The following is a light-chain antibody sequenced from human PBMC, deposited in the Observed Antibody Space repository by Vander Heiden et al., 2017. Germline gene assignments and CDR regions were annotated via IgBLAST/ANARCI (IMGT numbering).Light chain of an antibody. CDR2: GNS. V-gene: IGLV1-40*01. CDR1: SHNIGAGSD. Sequence: QSVLTQPPSVSAPPGQRVTISCTGRSHNIGAGSDVHRYQQLPGTAPKLLIYGNSNRPSGVPDRFSGSKSGTSASLAITGLQAEDEADYYCQSYDSSLSGSVFGGGTKLTVL. J-gene: IGLJ2*01. CDR3: QSYDSSLSGSV.